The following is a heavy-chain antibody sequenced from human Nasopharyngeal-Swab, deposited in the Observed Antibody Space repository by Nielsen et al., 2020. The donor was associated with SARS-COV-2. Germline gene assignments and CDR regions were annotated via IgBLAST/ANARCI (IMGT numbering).Heavy chain of an antibody. V-gene: IGHV3-21*01. CDR2: ISSTNNFI. D-gene: IGHD3-22*01. CDR1: EFTFSHYV. Sequence: GESLNISCSVPEFTFSHYVMNWVRQAPGKGLEWVSSISSTNNFIFYADSVKGRFTISRDNTKNSLYLQMNTLRVADTAVYYCARGFRRGSYYDNIGADSWGQGTLVTVSS. J-gene: IGHJ4*02. CDR3: ARGFRRGSYYDNIGADS.